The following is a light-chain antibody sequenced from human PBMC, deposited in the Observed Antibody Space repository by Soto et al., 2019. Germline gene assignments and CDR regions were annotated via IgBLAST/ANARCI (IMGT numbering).Light chain of an antibody. CDR2: EVT. CDR3: GSFAGPVWV. V-gene: IGLV2-8*01. CDR1: SSDIGGYDH. J-gene: IGLJ3*02. Sequence: QSVLTQPPSASGSPGQSVTISCTGTSSDIGGYDHVSWYRQDPGKAPKVMFYEVTKRPSGVPDRFSGSKAGNTASLTVFGLQAEDEANYYCGSFAGPVWVFGGGTKLTVL.